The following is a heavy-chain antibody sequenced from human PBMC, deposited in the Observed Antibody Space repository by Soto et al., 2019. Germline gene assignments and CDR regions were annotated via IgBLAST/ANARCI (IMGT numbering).Heavy chain of an antibody. J-gene: IGHJ3*02. Sequence: NPSETLSLTCTVSGGSISSGGYYWSWIRQHPGKGLEWIGYIYYSGSTYYNPSLKSRVTISVETSKNQFSLKLSSVTAADTAVYYCARDKIDYYDSSGYRRDAFDIWGQGTMVTVSS. CDR1: GGSISSGGYY. CDR3: ARDKIDYYDSSGYRRDAFDI. D-gene: IGHD3-22*01. V-gene: IGHV4-31*03. CDR2: IYYSGST.